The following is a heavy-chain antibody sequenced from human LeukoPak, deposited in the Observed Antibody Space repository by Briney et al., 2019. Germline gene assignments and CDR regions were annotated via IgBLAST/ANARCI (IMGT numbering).Heavy chain of an antibody. J-gene: IGHJ4*02. CDR2: IYPGDSDT. CDR1: GYRFTSYW. CDR3: ARLRVAFPGDY. Sequence: GESLKISCKGSGYRFTSYWIGWVGQMPGKGLEWMGIIYPGDSDTRYSPSFQGQVTTSADKSISTAYLQWSSLKASDTSMYYCARLRVAFPGDYWGQGTLVTVSS. V-gene: IGHV5-51*01. D-gene: IGHD3-3*01.